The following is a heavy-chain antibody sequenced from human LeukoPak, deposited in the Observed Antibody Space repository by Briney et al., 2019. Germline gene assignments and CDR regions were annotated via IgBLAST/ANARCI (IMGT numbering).Heavy chain of an antibody. V-gene: IGHV6-1*01. D-gene: IGHD3-10*01. CDR2: IYYRSKWYN. Sequence: SQTLSLTRAISGDSVSSNSATWNWIRQSPSRGLEWLGRIYYRSKWYNDYELSVESRMSINPDTSKNQFSLQLDSVTPEDTAVYYCTRVGEASKWFDPWGQGTLVTVSS. J-gene: IGHJ5*02. CDR3: TRVGEASKWFDP. CDR1: GDSVSSNSAT.